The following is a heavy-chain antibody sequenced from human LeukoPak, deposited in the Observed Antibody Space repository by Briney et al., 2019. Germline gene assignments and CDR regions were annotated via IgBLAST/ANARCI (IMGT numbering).Heavy chain of an antibody. D-gene: IGHD3-22*01. CDR2: IYHSGST. V-gene: IGHV4-38-2*01. Sequence: SETLSLTCAVSGYSNSSGYYWGWIRQPPGKGLEWIGSIYHSGSTYYNPSLKSRVTISVDTSKNQFSLKLSSVTAADTAVYYCARLYYYDSSGYRYKYYFDYWGQGTLVTVSS. CDR3: ARLYYYDSSGYRYKYYFDY. CDR1: GYSNSSGYY. J-gene: IGHJ4*02.